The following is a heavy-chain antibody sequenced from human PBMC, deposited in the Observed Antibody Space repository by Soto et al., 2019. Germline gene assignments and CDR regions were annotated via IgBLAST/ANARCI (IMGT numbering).Heavy chain of an antibody. Sequence: LRLSCAASGFTFSSYAMSWVRQAPGKGLEWVSAISGSGGSTYYADSVKGRFTISRDNSKNTLYLQMNSLRAEDTAVYYCAKVGGLVAVAFPPPVNWFDHWGQGTLVTVSS. CDR1: GFTFSSYA. J-gene: IGHJ5*02. D-gene: IGHD6-19*01. CDR2: ISGSGGST. V-gene: IGHV3-23*01. CDR3: AKVGGLVAVAFPPPVNWFDH.